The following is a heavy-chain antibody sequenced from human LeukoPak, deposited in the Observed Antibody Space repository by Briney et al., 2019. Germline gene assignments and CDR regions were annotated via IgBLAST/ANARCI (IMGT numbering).Heavy chain of an antibody. V-gene: IGHV1-18*01. CDR1: GYTFTSYG. J-gene: IGHJ4*02. D-gene: IGHD6-13*01. CDR2: ISAYNGNT. Sequence: ASVKVSCKASGYTFTSYGISWVRQAPGQGLEWMGWISAYNGNTNYAQNLQGRVTMTTDTSTSTVFLDLRSLTSDDTAVYYCARAAGGGYFDFWGQGTLVTVSS. CDR3: ARAAGGGYFDF.